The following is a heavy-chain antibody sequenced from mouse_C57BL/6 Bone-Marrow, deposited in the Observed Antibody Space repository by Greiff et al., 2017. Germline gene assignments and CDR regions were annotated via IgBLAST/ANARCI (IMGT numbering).Heavy chain of an antibody. CDR3: TRGYYYVTYYFDY. V-gene: IGHV14-4*01. Sequence: EVQLQESGAELVRPGASVKLSCTASGFNFKDDYMHWVKQRPEQGLEWIGWIDPENGDTAYASKFQVKATITASTSSNTAYLQLSSETAEDTAVYYCTRGYYYVTYYFDYWGQGTTLTVSS. D-gene: IGHD1-1*01. CDR1: GFNFKDDY. CDR2: IDPENGDT. J-gene: IGHJ2*01.